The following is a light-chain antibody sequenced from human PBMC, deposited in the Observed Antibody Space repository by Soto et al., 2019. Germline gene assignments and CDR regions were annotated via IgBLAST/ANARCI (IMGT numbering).Light chain of an antibody. Sequence: SVLHQSRVTLNSSPVERGNLACRASHTVSTQLAWYQQNPGQAPRLLICDASRWVTGIPARFSGSGSGTDFTLTLSSLEPEDFAVYYCQQRGGSSTFGQGTRLEI. CDR2: DAS. V-gene: IGKV3-11*01. CDR1: HTVSTQ. CDR3: QQRGGSST. J-gene: IGKJ5*01.